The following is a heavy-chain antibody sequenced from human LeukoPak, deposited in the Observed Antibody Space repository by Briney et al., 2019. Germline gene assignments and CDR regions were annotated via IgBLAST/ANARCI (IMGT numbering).Heavy chain of an antibody. V-gene: IGHV4-39*01. CDR3: ASPTTMTTAIEY. CDR2: IYYSGST. J-gene: IGHJ4*02. D-gene: IGHD4-17*01. Sequence: PSETLSPTCTVSGGSISSSSYYWGWIRQPPGKGLEWIGSIYYSGSTYYNPSLKSRVTISVDTSKNQFSLNLGSLTAADTAVYYCASPTTMTTAIEYWGQGTLVTVSS. CDR1: GGSISSSSYY.